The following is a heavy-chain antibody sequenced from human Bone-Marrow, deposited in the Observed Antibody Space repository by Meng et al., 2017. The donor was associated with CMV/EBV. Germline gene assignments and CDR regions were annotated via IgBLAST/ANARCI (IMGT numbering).Heavy chain of an antibody. CDR2: IRGKPFNYAT. V-gene: IGHV3-73*01. Sequence: LLCGLCVFTLSGAVVRCVGRASGRGLVWIGRIRGKPFNYATTYAEAVKRKFTISTDDSKNTAYLQMNSLKIGDTAVYFCFRIASASKWGQGALVTVSS. J-gene: IGHJ4*02. CDR3: FRIASASK. CDR1: VFTLSGAV. D-gene: IGHD2-21*01.